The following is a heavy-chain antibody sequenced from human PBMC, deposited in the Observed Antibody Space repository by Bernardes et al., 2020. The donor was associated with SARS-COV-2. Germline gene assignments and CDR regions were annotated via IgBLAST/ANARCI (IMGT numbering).Heavy chain of an antibody. J-gene: IGHJ4*02. Sequence: GSLRLSCAASGFTVSNSYMSWVRQAPGKGLEWISVIYSGGGTDYADSVKGRFTISRDNSKNTLYLQMNSLRAEDTALYYCARDYYYDSRDWGQGTLVTVSS. CDR1: GFTVSNSY. D-gene: IGHD3-22*01. CDR2: IYSGGGT. V-gene: IGHV3-66*01. CDR3: ARDYYYDSRD.